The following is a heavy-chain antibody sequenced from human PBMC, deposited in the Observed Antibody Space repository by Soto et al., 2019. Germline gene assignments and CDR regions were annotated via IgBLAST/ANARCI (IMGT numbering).Heavy chain of an antibody. CDR1: GFTFSSVA. CDR3: AKVRWGSRRPLNAWFDP. CDR2: VSVKSAKT. Sequence: GGSLRLSCAASGFTFSSVAMSWFRQAPWKGLELVSSVSVKSAKTYYADSVRGRFAMSRDGSKMRLYLQMKSLRAETTAIWYXAKVRWGSRRPLNAWFDPSGQGTQVTVSS. D-gene: IGHD6-13*01. J-gene: IGHJ5*02. V-gene: IGHV3-23*01.